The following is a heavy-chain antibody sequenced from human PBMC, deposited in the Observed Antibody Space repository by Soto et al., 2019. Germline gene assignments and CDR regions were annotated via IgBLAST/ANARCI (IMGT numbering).Heavy chain of an antibody. CDR1: GFTFSSYA. J-gene: IGHJ5*02. CDR3: AKDPRNSRWKWFDP. V-gene: IGHV3-23*01. CDR2: ISGSGGST. D-gene: IGHD4-4*01. Sequence: PGGSLRLSCAASGFTFSSYAMSWVRQAPGKGLEWVSAISGSGGSTYYTDSVEGRFTISRDNSKNTLYLQMNSLRAEDTAVYYCAKDPRNSRWKWFDPWGQGTLVTVSS.